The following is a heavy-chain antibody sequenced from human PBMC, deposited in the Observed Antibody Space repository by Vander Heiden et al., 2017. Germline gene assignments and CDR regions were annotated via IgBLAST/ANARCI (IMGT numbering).Heavy chain of an antibody. J-gene: IGHJ4*02. Sequence: QVQLQESGPGLVKPSQTLSLTCTVSGGSISCGRYYWSWLRQHPGKCLEWIGYIYYSGSNYYNPSLKGRVTISLDTSKNQFSLKLSSVTAADTAVYYCARDPGGGPDYWGQGTLVTVSS. V-gene: IGHV4-31*03. CDR2: IYYSGSN. D-gene: IGHD1-1*01. CDR1: GGSISCGRYY. CDR3: ARDPGGGPDY.